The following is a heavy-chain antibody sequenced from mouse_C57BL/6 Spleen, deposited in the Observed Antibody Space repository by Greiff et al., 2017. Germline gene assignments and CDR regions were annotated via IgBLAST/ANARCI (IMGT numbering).Heavy chain of an antibody. CDR2: IYPGDGDT. D-gene: IGHD1-1*01. CDR3: GRDLRNAMAY. Sequence: VQLQESGPELVKPGASVKISCKASGYAFSSSWMNWVKQRPGKGLEWIGRIYPGDGDTNYNGKFKGKATLTADKSSSTAYMPLSSLTSADSAVYFGGRDLRNAMAYWGQGTSVTVSA. V-gene: IGHV1-82*01. J-gene: IGHJ4*01. CDR1: GYAFSSSW.